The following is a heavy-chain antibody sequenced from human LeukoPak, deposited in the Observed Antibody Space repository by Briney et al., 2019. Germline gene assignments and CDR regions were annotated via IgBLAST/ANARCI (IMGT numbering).Heavy chain of an antibody. CDR1: GFTFSSYS. CDR3: ARDRGSNNYFDH. V-gene: IGHV3-48*01. J-gene: IGHJ4*02. Sequence: GSLRLSCAASGFTFSSYSMNWVRQAPGKGLKWVSYISSSSSTIYYADSVKGRFTISRDNAKNSLYLQMNSLRAEDTAVYYCARDRGSNNYFDHWGQGTLVTVSS. CDR2: ISSSSSTI. D-gene: IGHD2-2*01.